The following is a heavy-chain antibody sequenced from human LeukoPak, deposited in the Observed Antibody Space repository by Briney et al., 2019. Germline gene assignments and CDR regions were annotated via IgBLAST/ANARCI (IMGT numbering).Heavy chain of an antibody. CDR2: ISTDGYTT. V-gene: IGHV3-74*01. J-gene: IGHJ4*02. CDR1: GLAFSAYK. CDR3: ARSADRSGYFREITLYYFDY. D-gene: IGHD3-22*01. Sequence: GGSLRLSCAASGLAFSAYKMHWVRQAPRKGLVWVSRISTDGYTTDYADFVQGRFTASRDNTKKSLYLQMNSLRAEDTAVYYCARSADRSGYFREITLYYFDYWGQGTLVTVSS.